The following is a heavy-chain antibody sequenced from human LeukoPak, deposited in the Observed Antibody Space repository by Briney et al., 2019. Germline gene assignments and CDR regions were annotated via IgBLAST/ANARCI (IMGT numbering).Heavy chain of an antibody. Sequence: SETLSLTCTVSGGSLSTYYWSWIRQPPGKGLEWIGRIYTSGNTTYNTSLQSRLTISLDKSKNQFSLKLNSVTAADTAVYYCARGPNGRTRDYWAQGTPVSVSS. J-gene: IGHJ4*02. CDR2: IYTSGNT. V-gene: IGHV4-4*07. D-gene: IGHD2-15*01. CDR3: ARGPNGRTRDY. CDR1: GGSLSTYY.